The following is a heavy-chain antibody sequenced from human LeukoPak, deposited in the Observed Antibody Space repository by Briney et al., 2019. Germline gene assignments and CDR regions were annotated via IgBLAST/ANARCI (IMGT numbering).Heavy chain of an antibody. CDR3: ASILYGANGFDY. D-gene: IGHD4/OR15-4a*01. Sequence: SETLSLTCAVSGGSVSSYHWTWVRQVPGKGLEWIGYINYSGSTICNPSLETRVTISVDTSKNQLSLKLNSVTAADTAVYYCASILYGANGFDYWGQGTLVTVSS. CDR1: GGSVSSYH. CDR2: INYSGST. J-gene: IGHJ4*02. V-gene: IGHV4-59*02.